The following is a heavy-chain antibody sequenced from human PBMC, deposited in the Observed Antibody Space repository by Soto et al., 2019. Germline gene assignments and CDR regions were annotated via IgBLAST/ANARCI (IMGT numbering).Heavy chain of an antibody. CDR2: IRSKSNNYAT. D-gene: IGHD6-13*01. CDR3: TKTDLCRSNCSPWFDS. V-gene: IGHV3-73*01. J-gene: IGHJ5*01. Sequence: GGSLRLSCAASGFTFSVSGVHWVRQAPGKGLEWVGRIRSKSNNYATVYAPSVKGRFTISRDDSNNTAFLQMNSLNTEDTSVYYCTKTDLCRSNCSPWFDSSGRGTLLTVSS. CDR1: GFTFSVSG.